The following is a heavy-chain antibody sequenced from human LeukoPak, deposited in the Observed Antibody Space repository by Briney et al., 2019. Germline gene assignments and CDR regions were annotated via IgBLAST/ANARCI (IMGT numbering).Heavy chain of an antibody. D-gene: IGHD6-13*01. J-gene: IGHJ5*01. V-gene: IGHV4-59*02. Sequence: SETPSLTCTVSGASVSTYFWSWIRQPPGKGLENIGYIYNSGSTNYDPSLKSRVTISVDTSKNQFSLKVTSVTAADTAVYYCARGGASSKLLDSWGQGTLVTVSS. CDR1: GASVSTYF. CDR3: ARGGASSKLLDS. CDR2: IYNSGST.